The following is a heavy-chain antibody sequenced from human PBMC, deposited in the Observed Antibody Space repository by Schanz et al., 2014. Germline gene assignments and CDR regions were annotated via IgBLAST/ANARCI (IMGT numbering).Heavy chain of an antibody. D-gene: IGHD4-17*01. V-gene: IGHV1-8*02. CDR2: MNPTTGNR. Sequence: QVQLVQSGVEVKRPGASVRVSCKASGYSFTDYAIHWVRQAPGQGLEWMGWMNPTTGNRGYAQNFQGRVTMTRDTSLKTAYMEMTDLKFEDASLYYCAIHYGDRTLWGQGTLIAVSS. CDR1: GYSFTDYA. J-gene: IGHJ4*02. CDR3: AIHYGDRTL.